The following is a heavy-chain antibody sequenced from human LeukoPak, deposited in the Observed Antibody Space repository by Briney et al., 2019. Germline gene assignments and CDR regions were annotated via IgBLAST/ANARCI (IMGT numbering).Heavy chain of an antibody. V-gene: IGHV4-38-2*01. J-gene: IGHJ4*02. CDR3: ASRNGYYGSGRAYYFDY. Sequence: PSETLSLTCAVSRYSIAIGYFWAWIRQPPGKGLEWIGTIYHNGSTYYNPSLKSRVSISVDTSKNQYSLKLSSVAAADTAVYYCASRNGYYGSGRAYYFDYWGQGKLVTVSS. CDR2: IYHNGST. D-gene: IGHD3-10*01. CDR1: RYSIAIGYF.